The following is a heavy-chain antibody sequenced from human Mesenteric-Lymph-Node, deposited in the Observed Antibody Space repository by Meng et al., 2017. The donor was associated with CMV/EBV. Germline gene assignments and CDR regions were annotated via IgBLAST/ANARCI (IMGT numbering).Heavy chain of an antibody. V-gene: IGHV3-30*02. CDR1: GFTFSSYG. CDR3: AKGGGGYLSSSSRFDP. J-gene: IGHJ5*02. Sequence: GFTFSSYGMHWVRQAPGKGLEWVAFIRYDGSNEYYRDSVKGRFTISRDNSKNTLYLQMNSLRAEDTAVYYCAKGGGGYLSSSSRFDPWGQGTLVTVSS. CDR2: IRYDGSNE. D-gene: IGHD2-2*03.